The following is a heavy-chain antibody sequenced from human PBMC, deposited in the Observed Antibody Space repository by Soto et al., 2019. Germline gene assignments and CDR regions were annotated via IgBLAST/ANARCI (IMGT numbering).Heavy chain of an antibody. V-gene: IGHV4-59*08. CDR3: ARQGYDSSGHYLYYFDY. Sequence: QVQLQESGPGLVKPSETLSLTCTGSGGSISSYYWSWIRQPPGKGLEWIGYIYYSGSTNYNPSLKRRVTISLDSSKNHFALRLSSVTAADTAVYYCARQGYDSSGHYLYYFDYWGQGTLVTVSS. D-gene: IGHD3-22*01. J-gene: IGHJ4*02. CDR1: GGSISSYY. CDR2: IYYSGST.